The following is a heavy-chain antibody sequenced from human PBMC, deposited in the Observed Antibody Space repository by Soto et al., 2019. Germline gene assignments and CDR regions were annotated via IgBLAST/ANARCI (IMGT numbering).Heavy chain of an antibody. CDR2: IYYSGTT. J-gene: IGHJ4*02. CDR3: ARHFSVDYFDS. CDR1: GDSITSNSYF. V-gene: IGHV4-39*01. Sequence: SETLSLTCTVSGDSITSNSYFWAWIRQPPGKGLEWIGSIYYSGTTYYNPSLKSRVTISVDRSKNQFSLKVSSLTAADTAVYYCARHFSVDYFDSWGQGALVTVS.